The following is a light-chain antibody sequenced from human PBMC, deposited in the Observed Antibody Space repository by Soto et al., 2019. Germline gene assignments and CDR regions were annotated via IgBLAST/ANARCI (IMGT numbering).Light chain of an antibody. Sequence: SYVLTQPPSVSVAPGQTAKIACEGNNIENKNVRWYQQKPGQAPVLVVHDDRDRPSGIPERFSGSNSGNTATLTISRVEAGDEADYYCQVWDSSDHHVVFGGGTKVTVL. J-gene: IGLJ2*01. CDR1: NIENKN. CDR3: QVWDSSDHHVV. V-gene: IGLV3-21*02. CDR2: DDR.